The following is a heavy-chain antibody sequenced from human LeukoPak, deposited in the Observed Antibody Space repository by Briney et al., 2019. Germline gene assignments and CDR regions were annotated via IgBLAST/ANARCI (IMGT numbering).Heavy chain of an antibody. CDR2: ISRSSSYI. Sequence: GGSLTLFCAASGLTFSSHSMNWARPAPGEGREGFSSISRSSSYIYYVPSVKGRLTISRDNAKNSLYLQMNSLRAEDTAVYYCARGAGLRVRFLERDYYYMDVWGKGTTVTVSS. V-gene: IGHV3-21*01. CDR3: ARGAGLRVRFLERDYYYMDV. J-gene: IGHJ6*03. CDR1: GLTFSSHS. D-gene: IGHD3-3*01.